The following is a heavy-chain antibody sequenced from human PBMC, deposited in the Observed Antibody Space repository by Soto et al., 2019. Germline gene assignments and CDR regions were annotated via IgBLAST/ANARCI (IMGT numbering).Heavy chain of an antibody. J-gene: IGHJ6*02. CDR1: GGSFSGYY. CDR3: ARGRAGMRGYSYGYYYYGMDV. D-gene: IGHD5-18*01. Sequence: SETLSLTCAVYGGSFSGYYWSWIRQPPGKGLEWIGEINHSGSTNYNPSLKSRVTISVDTSKNQFSLKLSSVTAADTAVYYCARGRAGMRGYSYGYYYYGMDVWGQGTTVTASS. V-gene: IGHV4-34*01. CDR2: INHSGST.